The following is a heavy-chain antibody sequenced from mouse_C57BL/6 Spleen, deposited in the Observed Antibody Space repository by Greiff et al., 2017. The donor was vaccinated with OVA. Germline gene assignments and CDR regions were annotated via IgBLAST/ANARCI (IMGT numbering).Heavy chain of an antibody. CDR1: GFTIKNTY. Sequence: VQLQQSVAELVRPGASVKLSCTASGFTIKNTYMHWVKQRPEQGLEWIGRIDPANGNTKYAPKFQGKATITADTSSNTAYLQLSSLTSEDTAIYYCASYQYYFDYWGQGTTLTVSS. J-gene: IGHJ2*01. CDR3: ASYQYYFDY. V-gene: IGHV14-3*01. CDR2: IDPANGNT. D-gene: IGHD5-5*01.